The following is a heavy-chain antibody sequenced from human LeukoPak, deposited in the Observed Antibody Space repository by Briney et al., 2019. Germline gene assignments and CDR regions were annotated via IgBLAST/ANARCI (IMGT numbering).Heavy chain of an antibody. CDR1: GLTFSSYS. Sequence: PGGSLRLSCAASGLTFSSYSMNWVRQAPGKGLEWVSSISSSSSYIYYADSVKGRFTISRDNAKNSLYLQMNSLRAEDTAVYYCASLKTAMVGYYYSYYMDVWGKGTTVTVSS. J-gene: IGHJ6*03. D-gene: IGHD5-18*01. V-gene: IGHV3-21*01. CDR3: ASLKTAMVGYYYSYYMDV. CDR2: ISSSSSYI.